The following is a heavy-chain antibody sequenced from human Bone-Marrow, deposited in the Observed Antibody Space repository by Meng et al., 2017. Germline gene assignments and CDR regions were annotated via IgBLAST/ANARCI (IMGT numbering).Heavy chain of an antibody. V-gene: IGHV1-2*06. D-gene: IGHD2-8*01. CDR1: GYNFPDYW. Sequence: ASVKVSCKPSGYNFPDYWLHWVRRAPGQGLEWMGRIDPKSGDTHYAQRFQGRVTMTGDTSISTAYMELSGLRSDDTAMYYCARVYCTNGVCYYYFDYWGQGTLVTVSS. CDR3: ARVYCTNGVCYYYFDY. CDR2: IDPKSGDT. J-gene: IGHJ4*02.